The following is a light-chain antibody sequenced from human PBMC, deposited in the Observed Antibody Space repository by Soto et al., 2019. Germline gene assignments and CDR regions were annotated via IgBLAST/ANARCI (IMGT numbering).Light chain of an antibody. J-gene: IGKJ3*01. Sequence: IQLTQSPSSLSASIGDRVTITCRASQGISNYLAWYQQKPGKAPKLLIYGAVTLQSGVPSRFSGSGSGTDFTLPLSSLQAYEPSTYYCQQLNNLPPFTFGPGTKVDLK. CDR3: QQLNNLPPFT. V-gene: IGKV1-9*01. CDR1: QGISNY. CDR2: GAV.